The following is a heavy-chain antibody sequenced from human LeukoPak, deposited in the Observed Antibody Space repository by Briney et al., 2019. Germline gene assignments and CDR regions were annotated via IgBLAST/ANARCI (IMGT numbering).Heavy chain of an antibody. Sequence: GGSLRLSCEASGFTDSPTFMGWVRQAPGKGLEWVSIPHIGGTTYYSAFVKGRFTISRDSFKKTLYLEMNSLRAEDTAVYYCARERGSDWGQGTLVTVSS. CDR3: ARERGSD. D-gene: IGHD2-15*01. CDR1: GFTDSPTF. V-gene: IGHV3-53*01. CDR2: PHIGGTT. J-gene: IGHJ4*02.